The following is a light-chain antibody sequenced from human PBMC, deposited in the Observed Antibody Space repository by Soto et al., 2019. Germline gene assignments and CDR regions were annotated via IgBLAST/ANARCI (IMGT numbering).Light chain of an antibody. J-gene: IGKJ1*01. V-gene: IGKV3-11*01. CDR2: DAS. CDR1: QSVSSY. Sequence: EIVLTQSPATLSLSPGERATLSCRASQSVSSYLAWYQQKPGQAPRLLIYDASNRATGIPARFSGSGSWTDFTLNISSLEPEDFAVYYCQQRSNWPPWTFGQGTKVEIK. CDR3: QQRSNWPPWT.